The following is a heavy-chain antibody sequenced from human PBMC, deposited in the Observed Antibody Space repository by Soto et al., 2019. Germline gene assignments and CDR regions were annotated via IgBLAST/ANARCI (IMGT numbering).Heavy chain of an antibody. V-gene: IGHV1-3*01. CDR2: INAGNGNT. Sequence: QVQLVQSGAEVKKPGASVKVSCKASGYTFTSYAMHWVRQAPGQRLEWMGWINAGNGNTKYSQKFQARVTITRDTSASTAYMELSSLRSEDTAVYYCASHSRGYSYGPQNYYYYYGMDVWGQGTTVTVSS. CDR1: GYTFTSYA. D-gene: IGHD5-18*01. J-gene: IGHJ6*02. CDR3: ASHSRGYSYGPQNYYYYYGMDV.